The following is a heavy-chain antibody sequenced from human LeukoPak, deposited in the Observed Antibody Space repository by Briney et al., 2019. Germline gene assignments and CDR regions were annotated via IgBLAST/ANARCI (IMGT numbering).Heavy chain of an antibody. J-gene: IGHJ3*02. D-gene: IGHD2-15*01. Sequence: GGSLRLSCAASGFTFSSYAMSWVRQVPGKGLVWVSRIKTDGTSTNYADSVKGRFTISRDNAKNTLYLQMNSLRAEDTAVYYCARGHIVGYGFDIWGQGTMVTVSS. V-gene: IGHV3-74*01. CDR3: ARGHIVGYGFDI. CDR2: IKTDGTST. CDR1: GFTFSSYA.